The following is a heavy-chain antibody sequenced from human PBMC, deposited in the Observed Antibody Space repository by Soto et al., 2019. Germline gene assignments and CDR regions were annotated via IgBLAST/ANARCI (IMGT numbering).Heavy chain of an antibody. J-gene: IGHJ4*02. D-gene: IGHD3-10*01. CDR3: VGGQYYFDY. CDR2: ISYDGSNK. Sequence: LRLSCAASGFSVSSNYMSWVREAPGKGLEWVAVISYDGSNKYYADSVKGRFTISRDNSASTLYLQMNSLRPEDTALYYCVGGQYYFDYRGQGTLVTVSS. V-gene: IGHV3-30*03. CDR1: GFSVSSNY.